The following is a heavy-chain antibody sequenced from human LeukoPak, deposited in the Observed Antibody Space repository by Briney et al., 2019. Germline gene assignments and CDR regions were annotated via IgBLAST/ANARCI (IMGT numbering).Heavy chain of an antibody. CDR3: ARDWNWGSADAFDM. Sequence: ATVKVSCKASGYSFSRYNLHWVRRAPGQGLEWMGIINPSGGNTNYAQMFKGRLTLTTDTSTSTVYVELSSLRSDDTAVYYCARDWNWGSADAFDMWGQGTIVTVSS. J-gene: IGHJ3*02. CDR1: GYSFSRYN. CDR2: INPSGGNT. D-gene: IGHD3-16*01. V-gene: IGHV1-46*01.